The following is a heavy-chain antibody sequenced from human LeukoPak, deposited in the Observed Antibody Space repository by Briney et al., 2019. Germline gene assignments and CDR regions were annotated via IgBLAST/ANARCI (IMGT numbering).Heavy chain of an antibody. CDR2: IYHSGST. V-gene: IGHV4-4*02. CDR3: ARVVYSSGWPFDY. Sequence: SGTLSLTCAVSGVSISSSNWWSWVRQPPGKGLGWIGEIYHSGSTNYNPSLKSRVTISVDKSKNQFSLKLSSVTAADTAVYYCARVVYSSGWPFDYWGQGTLVTVSS. J-gene: IGHJ4*02. D-gene: IGHD6-19*01. CDR1: GVSISSSNW.